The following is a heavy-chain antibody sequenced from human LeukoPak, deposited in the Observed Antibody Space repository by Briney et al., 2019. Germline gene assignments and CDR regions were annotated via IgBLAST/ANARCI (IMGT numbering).Heavy chain of an antibody. Sequence: GGSLRLSCAASGFTFSSYGMHWVRQAPGKGLEWVAVIWYDGSNKYYADSVKGRFTISRDNSKNTLYLQMNSLRAEDTAVYYCARTNYGSGSFQAVYWGQGTLVTVSS. V-gene: IGHV3-33*01. D-gene: IGHD3-10*01. CDR3: ARTNYGSGSFQAVY. CDR2: IWYDGSNK. J-gene: IGHJ4*02. CDR1: GFTFSSYG.